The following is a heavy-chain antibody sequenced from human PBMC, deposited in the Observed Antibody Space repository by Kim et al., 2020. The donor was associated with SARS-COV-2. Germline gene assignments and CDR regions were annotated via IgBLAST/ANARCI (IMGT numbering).Heavy chain of an antibody. CDR3: AVLGLGLRGAAAAGY. V-gene: IGHV5-51*01. Sequence: GESLKISCKGSGYTFTTYWIGWVRQMPEKGLEWMGVIYPGDSDTRYSPSFQGQVTISADKSSNTAYLQWSSLKASDSATYYCAVLGLGLRGAAAAGYWGQGTPVTVSS. D-gene: IGHD3-16*01. J-gene: IGHJ4*02. CDR2: IYPGDSDT. CDR1: GYTFTTYW.